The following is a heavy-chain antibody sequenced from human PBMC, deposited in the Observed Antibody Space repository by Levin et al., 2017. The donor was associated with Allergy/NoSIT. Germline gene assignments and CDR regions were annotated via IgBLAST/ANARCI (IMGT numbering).Heavy chain of an antibody. J-gene: IGHJ4*02. D-gene: IGHD4-17*01. Sequence: PSETLSLTCTVSGGSISSSSYYWGWIRQPPGKGLEWIGSIYYSGSTYYNPSLKSRVTISVDTSKNQFSLKLSSVTAADTAVYYCARHSATEVIHDYGFDYWGQGTLVTVSS. CDR3: ARHSATEVIHDYGFDY. CDR2: IYYSGST. V-gene: IGHV4-39*01. CDR1: GGSISSSSYY.